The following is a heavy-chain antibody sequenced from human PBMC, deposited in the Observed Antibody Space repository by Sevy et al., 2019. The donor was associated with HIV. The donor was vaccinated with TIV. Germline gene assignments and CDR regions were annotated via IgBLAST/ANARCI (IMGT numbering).Heavy chain of an antibody. D-gene: IGHD1-26*01. Sequence: SETLSLTCTVSGGSISSSSYYWGWIRQPPGEGLEWIGSIYYSGSTYYNPSLKSRVTISVDTSKNQFSLKLSSVTAADTAVYYCARHMRVGYSGSSSRGIDYWGQGTLVTVSS. J-gene: IGHJ4*02. CDR2: IYYSGST. V-gene: IGHV4-39*01. CDR1: GGSISSSSYY. CDR3: ARHMRVGYSGSSSRGIDY.